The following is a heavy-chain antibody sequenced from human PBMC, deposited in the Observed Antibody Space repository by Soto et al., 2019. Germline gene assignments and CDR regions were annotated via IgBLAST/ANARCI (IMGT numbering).Heavy chain of an antibody. CDR1: GGSISSSSYF. CDR2: IYYSGST. Sequence: SETLSLTCSVSGGSISSSSYFWGWIRQPPGKGLEWIGSIYYSGSTYYNPSLKSRVTVSVDTSKNQFSLKLSSVTAADTAVYFCASSGWWYFDYWGQGTLVTVSS. V-gene: IGHV4-39*01. D-gene: IGHD6-19*01. CDR3: ASSGWWYFDY. J-gene: IGHJ4*02.